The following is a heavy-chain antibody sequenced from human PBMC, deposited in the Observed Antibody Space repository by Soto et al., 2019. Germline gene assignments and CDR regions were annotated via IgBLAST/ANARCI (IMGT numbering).Heavy chain of an antibody. Sequence: SVKVSCKASGGTFSSYAISWVRQAPGQGLEWMGGIIPIFGTANYAQKFQGRVTITADESASTAYMELSSLRSEDTAVYYCASPTTVRSYYYYGMDVWGQGTTVSVSS. CDR1: GGTFSSYA. CDR2: IIPIFGTA. V-gene: IGHV1-69*13. CDR3: ASPTTVRSYYYYGMDV. J-gene: IGHJ6*02. D-gene: IGHD4-17*01.